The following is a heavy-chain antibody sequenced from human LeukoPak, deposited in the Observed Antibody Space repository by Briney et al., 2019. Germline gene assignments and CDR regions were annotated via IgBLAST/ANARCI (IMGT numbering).Heavy chain of an antibody. CDR3: ARQTGSGLFILP. V-gene: IGHV4-39*01. CDR2: IYYSGNT. D-gene: IGHD3/OR15-3a*01. CDR1: GVSISSSNSY. Sequence: SETLPLTCTVSGVSISSSNSYWGWIRQPPGKGLEWIGSIYYSGNTYYNASLKSQVSISIDTSKNQFSLRLTSVTAADTAVYYCARQTGSGLFILPGGQGTLVTVSS. J-gene: IGHJ4*02.